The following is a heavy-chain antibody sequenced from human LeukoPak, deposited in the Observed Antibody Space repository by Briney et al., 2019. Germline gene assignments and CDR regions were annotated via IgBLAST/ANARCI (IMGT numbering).Heavy chain of an antibody. CDR1: GGTFSSYA. J-gene: IGHJ4*02. Sequence: ASVTVSCKASGGTFSSYAISWVRQAPGQGLEWMGGIIPIFGTANYAQKFQGRVTITTDESTSTAYMELSSLRSEDTAVYYCARGYDSSGYYNYYFDYWGQGTLVTVSS. CDR3: ARGYDSSGYYNYYFDY. CDR2: IIPIFGTA. D-gene: IGHD3-22*01. V-gene: IGHV1-69*05.